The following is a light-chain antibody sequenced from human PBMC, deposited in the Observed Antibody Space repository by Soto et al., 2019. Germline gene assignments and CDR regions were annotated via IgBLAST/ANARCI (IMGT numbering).Light chain of an antibody. Sequence: QSVLTQPASVSGSPGQSITIFCTGSSSDFSAYHYVSWYQQHPGKAPKLMIYEVSHRPPGMSSRFSGSKSGNTASLTITGLQVEDEADYYCTSYLYSTAYLFGTGTKVTVL. CDR3: TSYLYSTAYL. J-gene: IGLJ1*01. CDR1: SSDFSAYHY. V-gene: IGLV2-14*01. CDR2: EVS.